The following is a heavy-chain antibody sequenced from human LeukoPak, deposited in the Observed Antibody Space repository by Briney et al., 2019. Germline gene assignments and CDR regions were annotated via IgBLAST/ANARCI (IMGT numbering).Heavy chain of an antibody. Sequence: GGSLRLSCAASGFTFSSYGMHWVRQAPGKGLEWVAFIRYDGSNKYYADSVKGRFTISRDNSKNTLYLRMNSLRAEDTAVYYCAKDRQQLVTAWGQGTLVTVSS. D-gene: IGHD6-13*01. J-gene: IGHJ5*02. CDR1: GFTFSSYG. V-gene: IGHV3-30*02. CDR2: IRYDGSNK. CDR3: AKDRQQLVTA.